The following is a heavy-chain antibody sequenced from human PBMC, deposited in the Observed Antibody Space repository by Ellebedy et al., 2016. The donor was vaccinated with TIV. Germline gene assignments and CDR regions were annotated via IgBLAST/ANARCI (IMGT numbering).Heavy chain of an antibody. J-gene: IGHJ6*02. D-gene: IGHD1-26*01. CDR2: IYYSGST. CDR1: GGSISSYY. V-gene: IGHV4-59*08. Sequence: MPSETLSLTCTVSGGSISSYYWSWIRQPPGKGLEWIGYIYYSGSTNYNPSLKSRVTISVDTSKNQFSLKLSSVTAADTAVYYCARRRVGSYSPYYYYGMDVWGQGTTVTVSS. CDR3: ARRRVGSYSPYYYYGMDV.